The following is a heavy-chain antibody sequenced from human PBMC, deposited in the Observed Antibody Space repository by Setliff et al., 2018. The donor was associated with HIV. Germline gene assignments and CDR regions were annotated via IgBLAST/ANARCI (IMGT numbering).Heavy chain of an antibody. V-gene: IGHV4-61*02. D-gene: IGHD3-16*02. CDR1: GGSISSGSYF. Sequence: SETLSLTCTVSGGSISSGSYFWNWIRQPAGKGLEWIGRIYTSGTTNFNPSLKSRVTISRDPSKNQFSLNLNSVTAADTAVYYCAREEYSYIDFWGHGTLVTVSS. CDR2: IYTSGTT. J-gene: IGHJ4*01. CDR3: AREEYSYIDF.